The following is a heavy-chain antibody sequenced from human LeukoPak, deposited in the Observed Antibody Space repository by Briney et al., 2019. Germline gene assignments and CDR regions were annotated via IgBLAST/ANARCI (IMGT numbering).Heavy chain of an antibody. CDR3: ERASHNLGWLQSTYYFMDG. CDR1: GGSFSGYY. D-gene: IGHD5-24*01. CDR2: ITHSGST. Sequence: PWETLTLTCAVYGGSFSGYYWSWIRQPPGKGLEWIGEITHSGSTNYNPSLKSRVTISVDTSKHQCYLKLSSVTAADTAVYYCERASHNLGWLQSTYYFMDGWGKATTVSDPS. J-gene: IGHJ6*03. V-gene: IGHV4-34*01.